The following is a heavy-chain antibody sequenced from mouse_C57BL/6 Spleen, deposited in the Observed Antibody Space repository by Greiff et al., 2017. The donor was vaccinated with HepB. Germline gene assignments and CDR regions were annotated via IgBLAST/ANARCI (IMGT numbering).Heavy chain of an antibody. CDR2: IYPGSGST. D-gene: IGHD1-1*01. J-gene: IGHJ2*01. CDR3: ARGGYYGSSFDY. Sequence: VQLQQPGAELVKPGASVKMSCKASGYTFTSYWITWVKQRPGQGLEWIGDIYPGSGSTNYNEKFKSKATLTVDTSSSTAYMQLSSLTSEDSAVYYCARGGYYGSSFDYWGQGTTLTVSS. CDR1: GYTFTSYW. V-gene: IGHV1-55*01.